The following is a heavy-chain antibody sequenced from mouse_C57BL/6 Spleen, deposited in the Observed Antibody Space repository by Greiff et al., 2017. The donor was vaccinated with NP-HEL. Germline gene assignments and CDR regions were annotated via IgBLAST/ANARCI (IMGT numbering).Heavy chain of an antibody. CDR2: IGPGSGST. Sequence: QVQLQQSGAELVKPGASVKISCKASGYTFTDYYINWVKQRPGQGLEWIGKIGPGSGSTYYKEKVKGKATLTADKASSTADMQLSSRTSEDSAVYFCSYDYDDGGGTGTTVTVSS. D-gene: IGHD2-4*01. CDR1: GYTFTDYY. CDR3: SYDYDDG. V-gene: IGHV1-77*01. J-gene: IGHJ1*03.